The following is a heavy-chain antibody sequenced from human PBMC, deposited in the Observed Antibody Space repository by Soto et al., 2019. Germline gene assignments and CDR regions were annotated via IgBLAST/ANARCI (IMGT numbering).Heavy chain of an antibody. Sequence: QITLKESGPTLVKPTQTLTLTCTVSGFSLSTSGVAVGWIRQPPGKALEWLAFIFWDDDMRYRPSLKSRLTITKATSKNHVVLTMINMDPVDTATYSCVHVVYSCIWYSDAFAIWGQGAIVTVSS. J-gene: IGHJ3*02. CDR2: IFWDDDM. V-gene: IGHV2-5*02. D-gene: IGHD6-13*01. CDR1: GFSLSTSGVA. CDR3: VHVVYSCIWYSDAFAI.